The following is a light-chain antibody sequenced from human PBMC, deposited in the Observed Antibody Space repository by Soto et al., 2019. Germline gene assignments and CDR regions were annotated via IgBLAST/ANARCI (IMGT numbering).Light chain of an antibody. CDR2: DAS. CDR3: QQYSSYSRT. Sequence: DIQMTQSPSTLSASVGDRVTITCRASQSISSRLAWYQQKPGKAPKVLIYDASSLESGVPSRFSGSGSGTEFTLTISSLQPDDFATYFCQQYSSYSRTFGQGTKVEIK. CDR1: QSISSR. J-gene: IGKJ1*01. V-gene: IGKV1-5*01.